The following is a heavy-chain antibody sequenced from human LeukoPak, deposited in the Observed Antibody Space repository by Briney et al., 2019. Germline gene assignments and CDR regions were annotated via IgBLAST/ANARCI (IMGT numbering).Heavy chain of an antibody. CDR3: ARDPGYYDSSGYKYYFDY. J-gene: IGHJ4*02. V-gene: IGHV3-21*01. CDR2: ISSSSSYI. Sequence: GGSLRLSCAASGFTFSSYSMNWVRQAPGKGLEWVSSISSSSSYIYYADSVKGRFTISRDNAKNTLYLQMNSLRAEDTAVYYCARDPGYYDSSGYKYYFDYWGQGTLVTVSS. CDR1: GFTFSSYS. D-gene: IGHD3-22*01.